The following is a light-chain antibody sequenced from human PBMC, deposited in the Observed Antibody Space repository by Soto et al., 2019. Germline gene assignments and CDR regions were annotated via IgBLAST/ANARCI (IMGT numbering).Light chain of an antibody. J-gene: IGLJ2*01. CDR3: AAWDDSLSGPL. CDR1: SSNIGTNY. CDR2: SND. Sequence: QLVLTQSPSASGTPGQRVTISCSGTSSNIGTNYVYWYQQLPGTAPKVLIYSNDKRPSGVPDRFSGSKSGTSASLATSGLRSEDEADYYCAAWDDSLSGPLFGGGTKLTVL. V-gene: IGLV1-47*01.